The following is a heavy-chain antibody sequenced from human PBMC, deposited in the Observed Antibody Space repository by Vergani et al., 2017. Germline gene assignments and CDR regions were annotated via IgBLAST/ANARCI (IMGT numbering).Heavy chain of an antibody. Sequence: QVQVVQSGAEVKKSGASVKVSCKTSGYTFSNYYMHWVRQAPGQGLEWMGIINPSGGHTNYAQKFQGRDTMTRDTSTSTVYMELSSLRSEDTAIYYCARGDYGILTGYGYWGQGTLVTVSA. J-gene: IGHJ4*02. CDR2: INPSGGHT. D-gene: IGHD3-9*01. CDR1: GYTFSNYY. CDR3: ARGDYGILTGYGY. V-gene: IGHV1-46*03.